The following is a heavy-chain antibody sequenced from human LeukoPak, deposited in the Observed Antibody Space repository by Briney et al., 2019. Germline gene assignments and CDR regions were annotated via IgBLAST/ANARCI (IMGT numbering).Heavy chain of an antibody. CDR2: ISDSGGST. D-gene: IGHD6-13*01. CDR1: GFTFSDYY. V-gene: IGHV3-23*01. J-gene: IGHJ4*02. CDR3: AKQGQSSRWYDFDY. Sequence: QPGGSLRLSCAASGFTFSDYYMSWIRQAPGKGLEYVSAISDSGGSTYYAHQMKSRFTNSRDNSKNTLNLQMNSLRAEDTAVYYYAKQGQSSRWYDFDYWGQGTLVTVSS.